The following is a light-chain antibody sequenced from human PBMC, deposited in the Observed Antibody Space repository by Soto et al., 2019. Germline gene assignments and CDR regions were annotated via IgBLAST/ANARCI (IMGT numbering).Light chain of an antibody. Sequence: DIQMTQSPSSLSASVGDRVTITCRASQNISTSLNWYQQKPVTVPRLVIYTASKLQAGVPSRFSGSGSGTDFTLTISSLQPEDFSTYYCQQSYTTPWTFGRGTKVDIK. CDR3: QQSYTTPWT. CDR1: QNISTS. J-gene: IGKJ1*01. CDR2: TAS. V-gene: IGKV1-39*01.